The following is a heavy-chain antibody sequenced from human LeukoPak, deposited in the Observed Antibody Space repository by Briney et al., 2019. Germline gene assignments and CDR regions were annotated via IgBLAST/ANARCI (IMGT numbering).Heavy chain of an antibody. CDR1: GFTFSSYA. CDR2: ISGSGGST. V-gene: IGHV3-23*01. D-gene: IGHD3-3*01. CDR3: ASKRGLYYDFWSGHNWFDP. Sequence: GGSLRLSCAAFGFTFSSYAMSWVRQAPGKGLEWVSAISGSGGSTYYADSVKGRFTISRDNSKNTLYLQMNSLRAEDTAVYYCASKRGLYYDFWSGHNWFDPWGQGTLVTVSS. J-gene: IGHJ5*02.